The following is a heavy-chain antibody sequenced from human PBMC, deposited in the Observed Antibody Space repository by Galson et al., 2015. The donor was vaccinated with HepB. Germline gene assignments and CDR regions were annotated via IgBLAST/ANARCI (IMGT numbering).Heavy chain of an antibody. J-gene: IGHJ4*02. Sequence: SLRLSCAASGFTFSKYWMHWVRRAPGKGLVWVSRIHSGGISTNYADSVKGRFTISRDNAKNTLYLQMNSLTTEDTAVYYCARELRLGGWGQGTLVTVSS. V-gene: IGHV3-74*01. CDR1: GFTFSKYW. CDR3: ARELRLGG. CDR2: IHSGGIST. D-gene: IGHD2-8*01.